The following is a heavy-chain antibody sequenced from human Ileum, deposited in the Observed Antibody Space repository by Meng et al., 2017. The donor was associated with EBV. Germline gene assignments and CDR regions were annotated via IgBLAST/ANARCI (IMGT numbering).Heavy chain of an antibody. CDR3: ARGEDYTWDV. V-gene: IGHV4-4*02. CDR1: GGCISSMHW. J-gene: IGHJ4*02. CDR2: ILHAGVT. D-gene: IGHD3-16*01. Sequence: QVQLRESGQGLGKRSATLSRTVSVSGGCISSMHWGTWVRQPPGKGLDWIGEILHAGVTNYNPSLKSRVSMSVDRSRIQASLNLNSVTAADTAIYYCARGEDYTWDVWGQGILVTVSS.